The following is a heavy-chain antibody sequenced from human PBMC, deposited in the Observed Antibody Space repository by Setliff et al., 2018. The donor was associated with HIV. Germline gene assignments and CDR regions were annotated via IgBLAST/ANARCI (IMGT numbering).Heavy chain of an antibody. CDR2: INPSGGST. D-gene: IGHD6-19*01. Sequence: ASVKVSCKASGYTFTSYYMHWVRQAPGQGLEWMGIINPSGGSTSYAQKFQGRVTMTRDTSTSTVYMELSSLRSEDTAVYYCAKDPTTGAVAVYYFDYWGQGTLVTVSS. CDR1: GYTFTSYY. J-gene: IGHJ4*02. CDR3: AKDPTTGAVAVYYFDY. V-gene: IGHV1-46*01.